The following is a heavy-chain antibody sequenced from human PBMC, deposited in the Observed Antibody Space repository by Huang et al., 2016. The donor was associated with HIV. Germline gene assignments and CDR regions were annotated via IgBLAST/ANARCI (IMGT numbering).Heavy chain of an antibody. V-gene: IGHV1-46*01. Sequence: QVQLVQSGAEVKKPGASVKVSCKTSGYTFTSYSIHWVRQATGQGLEWMGIINPDVDSTSYAPKVQGRVTMTRDTSTSTVYMELSSLRSEDTAMYYCAREGQGYAMDVWGQGTTVTVSS. CDR2: INPDVDST. CDR3: AREGQGYAMDV. CDR1: GYTFTSYS. J-gene: IGHJ6*02.